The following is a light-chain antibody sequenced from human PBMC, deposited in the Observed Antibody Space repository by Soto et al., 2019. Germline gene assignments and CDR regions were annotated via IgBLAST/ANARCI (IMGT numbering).Light chain of an antibody. V-gene: IGLV2-14*01. Sequence: QSALTQPASVSGSPGQSITISCTGTTSDVGGYNYVSWYQQHPGKVPKLLIHEVSNRPSGVSNRFSGSKSGNTASLTISGLQADDEADYYCLSKTSSASYVFGTGTKVTVL. CDR1: TSDVGGYNY. J-gene: IGLJ1*01. CDR2: EVS. CDR3: LSKTSSASYV.